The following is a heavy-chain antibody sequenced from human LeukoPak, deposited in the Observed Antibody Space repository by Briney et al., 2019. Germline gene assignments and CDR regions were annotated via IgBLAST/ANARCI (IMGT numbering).Heavy chain of an antibody. CDR2: MNPNSGNT. D-gene: IGHD6-19*01. CDR1: GYTFTGYY. Sequence: ASVKVSCKASGYTFTGYYMHWVRQAPGQGLEWMGWMNPNSGNTGYAQKFQGRVTITRNTSISTAYMELSSLRSEDTAVYYCARALSGWYLYYYYYMDVWGKGTTVTVSS. V-gene: IGHV1-8*03. J-gene: IGHJ6*03. CDR3: ARALSGWYLYYYYYMDV.